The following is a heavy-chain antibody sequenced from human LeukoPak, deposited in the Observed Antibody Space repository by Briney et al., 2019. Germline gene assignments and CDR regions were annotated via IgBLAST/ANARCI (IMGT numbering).Heavy chain of an antibody. V-gene: IGHV1-2*06. CDR1: GYTFTGYY. J-gene: IGHJ4*02. CDR2: INPNSGGT. CDR3: ARAGGGSSWPLVVDY. Sequence: ASVKVSCKASGYTFTGYYMHWVRQAPGQVLEWMERINPNSGGTNYAQKFQGRVTMTTDTSISTAYMELGRLRSDDTAVYYFARAGGGSSWPLVVDYWGQGTLVTVSS. D-gene: IGHD6-13*01.